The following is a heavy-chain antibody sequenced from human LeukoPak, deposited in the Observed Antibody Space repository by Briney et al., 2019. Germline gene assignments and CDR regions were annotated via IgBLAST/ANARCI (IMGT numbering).Heavy chain of an antibody. V-gene: IGHV3-33*01. D-gene: IGHD2-2*01. J-gene: IGHJ4*02. Sequence: GGSLRLSCAASGFTFSSYGMHWVRQAPGKGLEWAAVIWYDGSNKYYADSVKGRFTISRDNSKNTLYLQMNSLRAEDTAVYYCARALVPAADVLEADYWGQGTLVTVSS. CDR3: ARALVPAADVLEADY. CDR1: GFTFSSYG. CDR2: IWYDGSNK.